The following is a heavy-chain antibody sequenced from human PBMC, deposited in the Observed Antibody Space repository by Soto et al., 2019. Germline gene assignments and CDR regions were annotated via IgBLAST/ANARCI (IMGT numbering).Heavy chain of an antibody. CDR3: ARDSFNSKSTILSSSYYFYYMDV. Sequence: QVQLVEAGGGVVQPGRSRRLSCVVSGFSFSGYGMHWVRQAPGKGLEWVAVIWYDGSYKYYADSVKGRFTISRDDYKNTVYLQMNSLRGDDTAIYYCARDSFNSKSTILSSSYYFYYMDVWGRGTTVTVSS. D-gene: IGHD3-9*01. J-gene: IGHJ6*03. CDR1: GFSFSGYG. CDR2: IWYDGSYK. V-gene: IGHV3-33*01.